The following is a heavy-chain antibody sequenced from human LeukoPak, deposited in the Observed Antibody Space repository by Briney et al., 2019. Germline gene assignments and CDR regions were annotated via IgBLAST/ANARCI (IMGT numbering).Heavy chain of an antibody. J-gene: IGHJ4*02. Sequence: GGSLRLSCAASGFTFSSYSMNWVRQAPGKGLEWVSSISSSSSYIYYADSVKGRFTISRDNAKNSLYLQMNSLRAEDTAVYYCARDAPLGDILTGYYMGPADYWGQGTLVTVSS. D-gene: IGHD3-9*01. CDR1: GFTFSSYS. CDR2: ISSSSSYI. CDR3: ARDAPLGDILTGYYMGPADY. V-gene: IGHV3-21*01.